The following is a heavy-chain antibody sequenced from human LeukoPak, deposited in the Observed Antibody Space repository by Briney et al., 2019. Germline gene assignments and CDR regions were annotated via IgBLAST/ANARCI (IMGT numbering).Heavy chain of an antibody. Sequence: TXXXISXVRQAPGQGLEWMGWISAYSGNTNYAQKLQGRVTMTTDTSTSTAYMELRSLRSDDTAVYYCATSRKLGYCSGGSCYKQSFDYWGQGTLVTVSS. CDR2: ISAYSGNT. CDR1: TXXX. CDR3: ATSRKLGYCSGGSCYKQSFDY. V-gene: IGHV1-18*01. D-gene: IGHD2-15*01. J-gene: IGHJ4*02.